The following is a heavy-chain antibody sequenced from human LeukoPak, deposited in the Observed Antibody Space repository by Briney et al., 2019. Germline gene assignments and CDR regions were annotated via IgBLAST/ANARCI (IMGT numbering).Heavy chain of an antibody. CDR2: IIPIFGTA. D-gene: IGHD3-22*01. J-gene: IGHJ4*02. CDR3: ARSLDYYDSSGYTSEGY. V-gene: IGHV1-69*13. Sequence: SVKVSCKASGGTFGSYAISWVRQAPGQGLEWMGGIIPIFGTANYAQKFQGRVTITADESTSTAYMELSSLRSEDTAVYYCARSLDYYDSSGYTSEGYWGQGTLVTVPS. CDR1: GGTFGSYA.